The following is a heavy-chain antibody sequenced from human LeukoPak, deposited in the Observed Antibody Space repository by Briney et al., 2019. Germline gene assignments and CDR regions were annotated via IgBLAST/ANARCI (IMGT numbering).Heavy chain of an antibody. J-gene: IGHJ4*02. CDR3: TRGIGYTYGWSD. V-gene: IGHV3-49*03. CDR2: IRGILSGGTT. CDR1: GFTFTYYA. Sequence: PGRSLRLSCVTSGFTFTYYAISWFRQAPGKGLELVGFIRGILSGGTTDYAASVKGRFTISRDNSKSIAYLQMNSLESEDTAMYYCTRGIGYTYGWSDWGQGTLVTVSS. D-gene: IGHD5-18*01.